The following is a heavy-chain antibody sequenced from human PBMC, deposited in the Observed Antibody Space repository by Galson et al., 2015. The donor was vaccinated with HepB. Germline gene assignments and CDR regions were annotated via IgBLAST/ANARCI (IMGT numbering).Heavy chain of an antibody. CDR1: GFTFSSYA. Sequence: SLRLSCAASGFTFSSYAMHWVRQAPGKGLEWVAVISHDGSNKYYADSVKGRFTISRDNSKNTLYLQTNSLRAEDTAVYYCARGGFGELSAFDIWGQGTMVTVSS. J-gene: IGHJ3*02. CDR2: ISHDGSNK. D-gene: IGHD3-10*01. CDR3: ARGGFGELSAFDI. V-gene: IGHV3-30-3*01.